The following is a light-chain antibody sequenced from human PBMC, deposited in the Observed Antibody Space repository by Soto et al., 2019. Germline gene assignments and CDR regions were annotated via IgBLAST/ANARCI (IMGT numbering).Light chain of an antibody. CDR2: GAS. CDR1: QSISSN. Sequence: SRGECRSRSWRASQSISSNLAWYQQKPGQAPRLHIYGASNRATGIPARFSGSGCGTDFTLASSSLKPEDFVVYSCRHYDKLPQEFGRGTKVDI. V-gene: IGKV3-15*01. CDR3: RHYDKLPQE. J-gene: IGKJ1*01.